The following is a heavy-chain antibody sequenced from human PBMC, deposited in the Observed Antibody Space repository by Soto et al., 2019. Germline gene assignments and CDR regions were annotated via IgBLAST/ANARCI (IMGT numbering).Heavy chain of an antibody. J-gene: IGHJ4*02. CDR3: ASHLPSITMVRGVSPG. CDR2: IYYSGNT. CDR1: GGSISSSDDF. Sequence: SETLSLTCTVSGGSISSSDDFWAWIRQPPGKGLEWIGKIYYSGNTYYNPSPQSRVTISVDTSKNQFSLKLSSVTAADTAVYYCASHLPSITMVRGVSPGWGQGTLVTVSS. D-gene: IGHD3-10*01. V-gene: IGHV4-39*01.